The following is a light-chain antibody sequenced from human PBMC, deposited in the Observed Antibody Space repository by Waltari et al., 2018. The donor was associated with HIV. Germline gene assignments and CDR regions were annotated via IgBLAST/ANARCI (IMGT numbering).Light chain of an antibody. J-gene: IGLJ2*01. V-gene: IGLV2-14*01. Sequence: QSALTQPASVSGSPGQSITISCTGTNSDVGGYNYVSWFQQHPGKAPKLMIYEVSKRPSGVSNRFSGSKSGNTASLTISGLQAEDEANYFCSSYTSSSTSVVFGGGTKLTVL. CDR2: EVS. CDR3: SSYTSSSTSVV. CDR1: NSDVGGYNY.